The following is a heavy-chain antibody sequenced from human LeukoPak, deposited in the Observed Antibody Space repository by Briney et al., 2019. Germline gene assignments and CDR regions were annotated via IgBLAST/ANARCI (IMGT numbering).Heavy chain of an antibody. V-gene: IGHV3-21*01. CDR3: AKEPMVRGVIPDY. CDR1: GFTFNTYS. D-gene: IGHD3-10*01. CDR2: IGTSTNYI. Sequence: GGSLRLSCAASGFTFNTYSMTWVRQAPGKGLEWVSSIGTSTNYIYYADSVKGRFTISRDNAKNSLYLQMNSLRAEDTAVYYCAKEPMVRGVIPDYWGQGTLVTVSS. J-gene: IGHJ4*02.